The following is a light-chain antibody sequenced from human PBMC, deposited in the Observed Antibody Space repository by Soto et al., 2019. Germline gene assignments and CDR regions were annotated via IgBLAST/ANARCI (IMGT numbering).Light chain of an antibody. CDR2: AAS. V-gene: IGKV3-20*01. CDR1: QSVSSSY. J-gene: IGKJ1*01. Sequence: EIVLTQSPGTLSLSPGERATLSPRASQSVSSSYLAWYQQKPGQAPRLLIYAASNLQSGIPSRFSGSGSETDFTLTISSLQPEDFATYYCQQSYSTPWTFGQGTKVDIK. CDR3: QQSYSTPWT.